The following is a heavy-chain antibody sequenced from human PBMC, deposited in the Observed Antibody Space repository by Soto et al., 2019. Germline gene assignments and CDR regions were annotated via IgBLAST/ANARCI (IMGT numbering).Heavy chain of an antibody. D-gene: IGHD6-19*01. CDR2: ISSSSSYI. J-gene: IGHJ4*02. V-gene: IGHV3-21*01. CDR1: GFTFGSYS. Sequence: PGGSLRLSCAASGFTFGSYSVNWVRQAPGKGLEWVSSISSSSSYIYYADSVKGRFTISRDNAKNTLYLQMNSLSADDTAVYYCARGGFKQWLLDYWGQGTLVTVSS. CDR3: ARGGFKQWLLDY.